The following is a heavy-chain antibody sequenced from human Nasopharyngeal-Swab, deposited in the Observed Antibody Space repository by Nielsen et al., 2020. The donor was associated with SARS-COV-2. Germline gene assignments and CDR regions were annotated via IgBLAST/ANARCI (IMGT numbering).Heavy chain of an antibody. CDR2: IYYSGST. Sequence: SQTLSLTCAVSGGSISSGGYSWSWIRQPPGKGLEWIGYIYYSGSTNYNPSLKSRVTISVDTSKNQFSLKLSSVTAADTAVYYCARGYGRGYFDYWGQGTLVTVSS. D-gene: IGHD5-18*01. V-gene: IGHV4-61*08. J-gene: IGHJ4*02. CDR3: ARGYGRGYFDY. CDR1: GGSISSGGYS.